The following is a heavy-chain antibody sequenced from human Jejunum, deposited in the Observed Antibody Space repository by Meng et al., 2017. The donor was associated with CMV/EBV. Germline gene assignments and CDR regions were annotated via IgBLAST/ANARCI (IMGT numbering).Heavy chain of an antibody. CDR2: IYDSGKI. CDR3: ARYYSGWYFDN. V-gene: IGHV4-61*01. J-gene: IGHJ4*02. Sequence: TVTSDAFSSGTSYWSWIRQTPGKGLEWIAYIYDSGKINYNPSHKSRVTVSLDTSKNQFSLRLTSVTAADTAVYFCARYYSGWYFDNWGQGTLVTVSS. CDR1: SDAFSSGTSY. D-gene: IGHD5-12*01.